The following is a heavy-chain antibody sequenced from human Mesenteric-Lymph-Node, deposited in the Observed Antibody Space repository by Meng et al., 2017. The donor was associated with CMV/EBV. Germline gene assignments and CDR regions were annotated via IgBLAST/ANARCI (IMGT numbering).Heavy chain of an antibody. J-gene: IGHJ6*02. V-gene: IGHV4-30-4*01. Sequence: SETLSLTCTVSGGSVNSGNYYWNWIRQPPGKGLEWIGHIYYSGSTHYNPSLKSRATISVDTSKNQFSLKLSSVTAADTAVYFCAREEQFYYDASSYGMDVWGQGTTVTVSS. CDR2: IYYSGST. D-gene: IGHD3-22*01. CDR3: AREEQFYYDASSYGMDV. CDR1: GGSVNSGNYY.